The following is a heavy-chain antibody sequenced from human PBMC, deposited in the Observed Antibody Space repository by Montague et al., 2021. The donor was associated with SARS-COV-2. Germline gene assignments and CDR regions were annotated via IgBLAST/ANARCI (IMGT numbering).Heavy chain of an antibody. CDR1: GGSISSSSYY. V-gene: IGHV4-39*01. CDR3: ARQENSSGWFKPDAFDI. CDR2: IYYSGST. J-gene: IGHJ3*02. Sequence: SETLSLTCTVSGGSISSSSYYWGWIRQPPGKGLEWIGSIYYSGSTYYNPSLKSRVTISVDTSKNQFSLKLSSVTAAHTAVYYCARQENSSGWFKPDAFDIWGRGTMVTVSS. D-gene: IGHD6-19*01.